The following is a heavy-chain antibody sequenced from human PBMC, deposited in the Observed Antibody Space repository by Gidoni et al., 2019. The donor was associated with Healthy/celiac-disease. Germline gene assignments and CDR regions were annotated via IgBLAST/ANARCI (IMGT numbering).Heavy chain of an antibody. J-gene: IGHJ6*02. CDR1: GFTVSSNY. Sequence: EVQLVESGGGLDQPGGSLRLSCAASGFTVSSNYIGWVRQAPGKGLEWVSVIYSGGSTYYADSVKGRFTISRDNSKNTLYLQMNSLRAEDTAVYYCARGIAVADGEGPTYYYYGMDVWGQGTTVTVSS. CDR3: ARGIAVADGEGPTYYYYGMDV. CDR2: IYSGGST. V-gene: IGHV3-66*02. D-gene: IGHD6-19*01.